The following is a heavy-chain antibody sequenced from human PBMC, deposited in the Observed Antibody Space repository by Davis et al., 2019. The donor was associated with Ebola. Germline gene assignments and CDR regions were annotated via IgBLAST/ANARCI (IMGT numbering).Heavy chain of an antibody. CDR2: ISYDGSNK. Sequence: PGGSLRLSCAASGFTFSSYAMHWVRQAPGKGLEWVAVISYDGSNKYYADSVKGRFTISRDNSKNTLYLQMNSLRVEDTAVYYCAKVGGGYGPLDYWGQGTLVTVSS. J-gene: IGHJ4*02. CDR1: GFTFSSYA. D-gene: IGHD3-16*01. V-gene: IGHV3-30*04. CDR3: AKVGGGYGPLDY.